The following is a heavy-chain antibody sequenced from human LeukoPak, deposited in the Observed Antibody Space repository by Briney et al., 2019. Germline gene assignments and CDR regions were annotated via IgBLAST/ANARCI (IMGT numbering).Heavy chain of an antibody. Sequence: PGGSLRLSCAASGFTFSSYSMNWVRQAPGKGLEWVSSISSSSRYIYYADSVKGRFTISRDNAKNSLYLQMNSLRAEDTAVYYCAREHGSGSYDYWGQGTLVTVSS. D-gene: IGHD3-10*01. CDR1: GFTFSSYS. V-gene: IGHV3-21*01. CDR2: ISSSSRYI. CDR3: AREHGSGSYDY. J-gene: IGHJ4*02.